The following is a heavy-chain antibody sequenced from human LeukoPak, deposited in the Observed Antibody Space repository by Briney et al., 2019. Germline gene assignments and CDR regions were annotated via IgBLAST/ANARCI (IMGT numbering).Heavy chain of an antibody. D-gene: IGHD5-18*01. CDR3: ARDVVVDTAMVPLDY. V-gene: IGHV3-21*01. J-gene: IGHJ4*02. CDR2: ISSSSGYI. CDR1: GFTFSSYS. Sequence: GGSLRLSCAASGFTFSSYSMNWVRQAPGKGLEWVSSISSSSGYIYYADSAKGRFTISRDNAKNSLYLQMNSLRAEDTAVYYCARDVVVDTAMVPLDYWGQGTLVTVSS.